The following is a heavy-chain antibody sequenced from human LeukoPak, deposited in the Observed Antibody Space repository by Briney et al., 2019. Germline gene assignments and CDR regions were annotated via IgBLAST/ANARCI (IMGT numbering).Heavy chain of an antibody. CDR3: ARNNGMDI. CDR2: VNRDGSET. Sequence: GGSLRLSCAASGFALSSHWMTWVRQVPGRGPEWVANVNRDGSETYYLDSVKGRFTISKDNAKNSLYLQMNSLRAEDTALYHCARNNGMDIWGQGTTVIVSS. CDR1: GFALSSHW. V-gene: IGHV3-7*03. J-gene: IGHJ6*02.